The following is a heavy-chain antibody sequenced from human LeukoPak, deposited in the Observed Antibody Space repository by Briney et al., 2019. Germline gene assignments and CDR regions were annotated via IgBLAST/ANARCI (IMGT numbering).Heavy chain of an antibody. J-gene: IGHJ4*02. CDR3: TRESGSGNYYYDY. V-gene: IGHV3-11*06. D-gene: IGHD3-10*01. CDR2: ISGNSPYT. Sequence: GGSLRLSCAASGFTFSGYYISWIRQAPGKGLEWVSYISGNSPYTNYADSVKGRFTISRDNAKNSLYLQMNSLRAEDTAVYYCTRESGSGNYYYDYWGQGTLVTVSS. CDR1: GFTFSGYY.